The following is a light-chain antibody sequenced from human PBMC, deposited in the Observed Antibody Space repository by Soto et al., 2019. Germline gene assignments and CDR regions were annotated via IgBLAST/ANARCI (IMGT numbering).Light chain of an antibody. CDR2: AAS. V-gene: IGKV1-27*01. J-gene: IGKJ4*01. CDR1: QGISNY. CDR3: QNYNSAPFT. Sequence: DIQMTQAPSSLSASVGDRATITCRASQGISNYLAWYQHKPGKVPKLLIYAASTLQSGVPSRFSGSGSATDLTLTISRLQPEVVATYSCQNYNSAPFTFGGGTKVKIK.